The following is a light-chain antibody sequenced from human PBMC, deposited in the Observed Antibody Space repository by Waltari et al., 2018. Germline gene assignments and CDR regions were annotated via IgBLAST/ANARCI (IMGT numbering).Light chain of an antibody. CDR3: SSYTSSSTRV. CDR1: SSDVGGYNY. Sequence: QSALTQPASVSGSPGQSITISCTGTSSDVGGYNYVSWYQQHPGKAPKLMIYDVSNRPSGFSTRFSGSKSGNTASLTISGLQAEDEADYYCSSYTSSSTRVFGTGTKVTVL. V-gene: IGLV2-14*01. CDR2: DVS. J-gene: IGLJ1*01.